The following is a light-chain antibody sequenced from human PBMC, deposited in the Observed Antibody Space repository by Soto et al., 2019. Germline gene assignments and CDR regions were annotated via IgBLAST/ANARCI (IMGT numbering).Light chain of an antibody. V-gene: IGKV1-39*01. Sequence: DIQMTQSPSSLSASVGDRVSVTCRASQTINNRLNWYQQKAGSAPKLLIYSASSLRSGVPSRFSGSGSGTDFTLTISNLQPEDFATYYCQQSDRTPQTFGPGTKVEV. CDR1: QTINNR. CDR3: QQSDRTPQT. J-gene: IGKJ1*01. CDR2: SAS.